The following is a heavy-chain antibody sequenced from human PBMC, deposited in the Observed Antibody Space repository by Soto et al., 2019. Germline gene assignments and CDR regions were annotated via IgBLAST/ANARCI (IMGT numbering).Heavy chain of an antibody. D-gene: IGHD2-2*01. CDR3: ARVVPGAEAWFGP. CDR1: GYTFSNYG. Sequence: QVQLVQSGGEVKRPGASVKVSCKTSGYTFSNYGITRVRQAPGQPLEWLGWISLYSDGTNYAQKVQGRVSMTTDTSTTTAYMELRSLRSDDTAVYYCARVVPGAEAWFGPWGQGTLVTVSS. V-gene: IGHV1-18*01. CDR2: ISLYSDGT. J-gene: IGHJ5*02.